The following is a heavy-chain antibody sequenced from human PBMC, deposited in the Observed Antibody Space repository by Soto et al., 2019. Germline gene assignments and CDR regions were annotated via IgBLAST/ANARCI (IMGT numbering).Heavy chain of an antibody. Sequence: GGSLRLSCAASGFTFSGYWMHWVRQAPGKGLVWVSRINSDGSSTSYADSVKGRFTISRDNAKNTLYLQVDSLRAEDTAVYYCTRVSSSGLDYWGQGTLVTVSS. V-gene: IGHV3-74*01. CDR3: TRVSSSGLDY. CDR1: GFTFSGYW. D-gene: IGHD6-19*01. J-gene: IGHJ4*02. CDR2: INSDGSST.